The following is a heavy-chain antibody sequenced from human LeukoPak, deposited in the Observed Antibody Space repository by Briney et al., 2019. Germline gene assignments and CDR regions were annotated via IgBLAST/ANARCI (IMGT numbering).Heavy chain of an antibody. Sequence: TSETLSLTCAVYGGSFSGYYWSWIRQPPGKGLEWIGEINHSGSTNYNPSLKSRVTISVGTSKNQFSLKLSSVTAADTAVYYCARGRLLWFGANAFDIWGQGTMVTVSS. CDR1: GGSFSGYY. CDR2: INHSGST. D-gene: IGHD3-10*01. V-gene: IGHV4-34*01. J-gene: IGHJ3*02. CDR3: ARGRLLWFGANAFDI.